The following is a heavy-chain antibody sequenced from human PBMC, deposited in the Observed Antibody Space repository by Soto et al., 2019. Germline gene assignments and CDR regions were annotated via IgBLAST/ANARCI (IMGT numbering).Heavy chain of an antibody. D-gene: IGHD6-13*01. Sequence: QVQLQQWGAGLLNPSETLSLTCAVYGGSFSGYYWSWIRQPPGKGLEWMGEINHSGSTKYNPTLKRRVTLSVDTSKNQFSLKLSSVTGADTAVYYCARGGGASIAAAGTRWFDPWGQGTLVTVSS. CDR1: GGSFSGYY. J-gene: IGHJ5*02. CDR3: ARGGGASIAAAGTRWFDP. CDR2: INHSGST. V-gene: IGHV4-34*01.